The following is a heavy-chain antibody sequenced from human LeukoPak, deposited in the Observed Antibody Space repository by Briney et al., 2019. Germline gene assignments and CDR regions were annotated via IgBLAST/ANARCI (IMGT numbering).Heavy chain of an antibody. D-gene: IGHD6-13*01. J-gene: IGHJ3*02. CDR2: IYPGNSNT. CDR1: GYSFTFYW. V-gene: IGHV5-51*01. CDR3: ARLHAVGTALDI. Sequence: GESLRISCRTSGYSFTFYWVGWVRQVPGRGLEWMGIIYPGNSNTRYSPSFQGQVTISADKSISTAYLQWSSLKASDTAIYYCARLHAVGTALDIWGQGTMVTVSS.